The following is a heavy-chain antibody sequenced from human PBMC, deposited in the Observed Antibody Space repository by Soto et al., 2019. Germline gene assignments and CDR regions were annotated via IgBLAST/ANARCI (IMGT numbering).Heavy chain of an antibody. CDR3: AKDRLPTSGQRFYFDS. Sequence: DVNLVQSGGGSAQPGGSLRLSCATSGFTFSTYAMTWVRQVPGRGLQWVSTILPDETGFYTISVKGRFTISRDNYRGIVYLQMNDLWVEDAAIYYCAKDRLPTSGQRFYFDSWGQGSLGTVSS. CDR2: ILPDETG. D-gene: IGHD2-15*01. J-gene: IGHJ4*02. V-gene: IGHV3-23*04. CDR1: GFTFSTYA.